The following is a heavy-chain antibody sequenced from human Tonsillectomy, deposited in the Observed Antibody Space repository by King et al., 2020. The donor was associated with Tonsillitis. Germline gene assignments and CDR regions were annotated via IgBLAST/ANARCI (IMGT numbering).Heavy chain of an antibody. CDR2: IYYSGST. CDR3: ARVSGICSGYYSCFDY. CDR1: GGSISSGDYY. D-gene: IGHD3-22*01. J-gene: IGHJ4*02. Sequence: QLQESGPGLVKPSQTLSLTCTVSGGSISSGDYYWSWIRQPPGKGLEWIGYIYYSGSTYYNPSLKSRVTISVDTSKNPFSLKLSSVTAADTAVYYCARVSGICSGYYSCFDYWGQGTLVTVSS. V-gene: IGHV4-30-4*01.